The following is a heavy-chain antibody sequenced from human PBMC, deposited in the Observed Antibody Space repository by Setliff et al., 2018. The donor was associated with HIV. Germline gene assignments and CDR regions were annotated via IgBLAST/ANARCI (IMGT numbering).Heavy chain of an antibody. V-gene: IGHV3-23*01. J-gene: IGHJ3*02. CDR2: IANGINT. D-gene: IGHD1-26*01. Sequence: PGESLKISCKGSGYGFSSYAMTWVRQAPGKGLEWVSTIANGINTYYADSVRGRFTISRDNPKNTLYLQMNSLRAEDTAKYYCALRQRGGLVGAGNAFDIWGQGTMVTVSS. CDR1: GYGFSSYA. CDR3: ALRQRGGLVGAGNAFDI.